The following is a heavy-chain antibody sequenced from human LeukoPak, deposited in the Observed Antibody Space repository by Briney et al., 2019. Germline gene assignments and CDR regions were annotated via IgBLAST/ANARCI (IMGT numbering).Heavy chain of an antibody. CDR1: GFTFDDYA. Sequence: GGSLRLSCAASGFTFDDYAMHWVRQAPGKGLEWVSGISWNSGSIGYADSVKGRFTISRDNAKNSLYLQMNSLRAKDTALYYCAKALYYYDSSGYYGYWGQGTLVTVSS. J-gene: IGHJ4*02. CDR3: AKALYYYDSSGYYGY. CDR2: ISWNSGSI. D-gene: IGHD3-22*01. V-gene: IGHV3-9*01.